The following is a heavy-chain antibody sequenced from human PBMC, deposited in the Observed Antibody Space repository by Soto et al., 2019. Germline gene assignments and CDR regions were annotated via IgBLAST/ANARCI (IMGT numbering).Heavy chain of an antibody. V-gene: IGHV3-30-3*01. CDR3: ARDSYGMDV. J-gene: IGHJ6*02. CDR2: ITYDGSNK. CDR1: GFTCSSYG. Sequence: PGGSLRLSCAAAGFTCSSYGMSWVRQAPGKGLEWVAVITYDGSNKYYADSVKGRFTISRDNSKNTLYLQMNSLRAEDTAVYYCARDSYGMDVWGQGTTVTVSS.